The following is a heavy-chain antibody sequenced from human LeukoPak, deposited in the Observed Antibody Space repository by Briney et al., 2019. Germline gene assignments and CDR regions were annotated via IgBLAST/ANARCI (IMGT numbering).Heavy chain of an antibody. J-gene: IGHJ4*02. V-gene: IGHV3-23*01. CDR3: ANSDDFWSGYFDY. CDR2: ISGSGGST. Sequence: PSETLSLTCTVSGGSISSRSYYWGWIRQSPGKGLEWVSAISGSGGSTYYADSVKGRFTISRDNSKNTLYLQMNSLRAEDTAVYYCANSDDFWSGYFDYWGQGTLVTVSS. CDR1: GGSISSRSYY. D-gene: IGHD3-3*01.